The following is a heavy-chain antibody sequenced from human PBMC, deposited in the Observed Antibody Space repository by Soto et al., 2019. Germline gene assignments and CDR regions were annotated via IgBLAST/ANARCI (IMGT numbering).Heavy chain of an antibody. J-gene: IGHJ6*02. V-gene: IGHV4-39*01. Sequence: SETLSLTCTVSGGSISSSSYYWGWIRQPPGKGLEWIGSIYYSGSTYYNPSLKSRVTISVDTSKNQFSLKLSSVTAADTAVYYCASISGGSSWYTYSYGMDVWGQGTTVTAP. D-gene: IGHD6-13*01. CDR1: GGSISSSSYY. CDR2: IYYSGST. CDR3: ASISGGSSWYTYSYGMDV.